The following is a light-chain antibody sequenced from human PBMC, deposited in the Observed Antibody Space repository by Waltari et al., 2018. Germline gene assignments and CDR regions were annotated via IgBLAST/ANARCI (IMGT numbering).Light chain of an antibody. CDR3: QHYLRLPVT. V-gene: IGKV3-20*01. CDR1: QSVSRA. CDR2: GAS. J-gene: IGKJ1*01. Sequence: EIVLTQSPGNLSLSLGERATVSCRASQSVSRALAWYQQKPGQAPRLLIYGASTRATGIPDRFSGSGSGTDFSLTISRLEPDDFAIYYCQHYLRLPVTFGPGTTVEI.